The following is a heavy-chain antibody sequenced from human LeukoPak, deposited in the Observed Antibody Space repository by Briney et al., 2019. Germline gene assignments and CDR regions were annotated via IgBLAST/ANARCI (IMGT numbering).Heavy chain of an antibody. CDR2: IYTSGST. V-gene: IGHV4-4*09. CDR3: ARHIAVAHTSHDVFDI. J-gene: IGHJ3*02. Sequence: PSETLSLTCTVSGGSISSYYWSWIRQPPGKGLEWIGYIYTSGSTNYNPSLKSRVTISVDTSKNQFSLKLSSVTAADTAVYYCARHIAVAHTSHDVFDIWGKGTMVTASS. D-gene: IGHD6-19*01. CDR1: GGSISSYY.